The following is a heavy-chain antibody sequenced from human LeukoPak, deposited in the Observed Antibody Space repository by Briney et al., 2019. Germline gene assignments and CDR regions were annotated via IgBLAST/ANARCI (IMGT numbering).Heavy chain of an antibody. CDR1: GFTVGSKY. Sequence: QPGGSLRLSCAASGFTVGSKYMNWVRQAPGEWLDWVSIHCSGSDTYYSDYVQGRFTRDRDNSKITLSLQMNSLRNEDTAVYYCARVGDHFHWYFDLWGRGTLVTVSS. D-gene: IGHD3-10*01. V-gene: IGHV3-53*01. CDR3: ARVGDHFHWYFDL. J-gene: IGHJ2*01. CDR2: HCSGSDT.